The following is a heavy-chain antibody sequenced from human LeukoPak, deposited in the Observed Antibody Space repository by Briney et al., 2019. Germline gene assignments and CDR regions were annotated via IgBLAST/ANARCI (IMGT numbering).Heavy chain of an antibody. J-gene: IGHJ4*02. CDR1: GFTVSSNY. D-gene: IGHD6-19*01. CDR3: ARDLGSSGFFDY. V-gene: IGHV3-53*01. Sequence: GGSLRLSCAASGFTVSSNYMSWVRQAPGKGLEWVSVIYSGGSTYYADSVKGRFTISRDNSRNTLYLQMNSLRAEDTAVYYCARDLGSSGFFDYWGQGTLVTVSP. CDR2: IYSGGST.